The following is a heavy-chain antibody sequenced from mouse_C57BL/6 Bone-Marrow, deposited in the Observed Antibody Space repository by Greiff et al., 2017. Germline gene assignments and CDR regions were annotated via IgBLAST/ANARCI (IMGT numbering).Heavy chain of an antibody. J-gene: IGHJ4*01. CDR2: IRNKANGYTT. Sequence: DVKLVESGGGLVQPGGSLSLSCAASGFTFTDYYMSWVRQPPGKALEWLGFIRNKANGYTTEYSASVKGRFTISIDNSQSILYLQMNALRAEDSATYYCARYGVFYYAMDYCGQGTSVTVSS. CDR1: GFTFTDYY. CDR3: ARYGVFYYAMDY. V-gene: IGHV7-3*01.